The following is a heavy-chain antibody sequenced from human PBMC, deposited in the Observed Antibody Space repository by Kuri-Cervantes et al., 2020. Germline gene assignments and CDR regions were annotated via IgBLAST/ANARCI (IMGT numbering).Heavy chain of an antibody. V-gene: IGHV1-18*01. CDR2: ISAYNGNT. J-gene: IGHJ6*02. CDR1: GGTFNSYT. Sequence: ASVKVSCKASGGTFNSYTFTWVRQAPGQGLEWMGWISAYNGNTNYAQKLQGRVTMTTDTSTSTAYMELRSLRSDDTAVYYCAREGVECSSTSCYPWGGMDVWGQGTTVTVSS. D-gene: IGHD2-2*01. CDR3: AREGVECSSTSCYPWGGMDV.